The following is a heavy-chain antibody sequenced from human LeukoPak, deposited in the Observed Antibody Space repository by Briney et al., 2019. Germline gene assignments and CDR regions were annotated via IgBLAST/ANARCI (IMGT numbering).Heavy chain of an antibody. Sequence: SETLSLTCAVYGGSFSGYYWSWIRQPPGKGLEWIGEIYHSGSTNYNPSLKSRVTISVDKSKNQFSLKLSSVTAADTAVYYCARDGSTSCYGCLGYGMDVWGQGTTVTVSS. D-gene: IGHD2-2*01. J-gene: IGHJ6*02. V-gene: IGHV4-34*01. CDR1: GGSFSGYY. CDR2: IYHSGST. CDR3: ARDGSTSCYGCLGYGMDV.